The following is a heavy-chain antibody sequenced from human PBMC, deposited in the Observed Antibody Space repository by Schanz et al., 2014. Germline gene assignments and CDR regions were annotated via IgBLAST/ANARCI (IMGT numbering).Heavy chain of an antibody. J-gene: IGHJ4*02. CDR3: ARAHGNNWYGKGLDY. CDR2: ISSSGSYI. D-gene: IGHD1-1*01. Sequence: EVLLVESGGGLVKPGGSLRLSCEASGFDFNSYSMNWVRQAPGKGLEWVSSISSSGSYIYYADSVKGRFTISRDNSKNTLYLQMNSLRADDTAVYFCARAHGNNWYGKGLDYWGQGTQVTVSS. CDR1: GFDFNSYS. V-gene: IGHV3-21*02.